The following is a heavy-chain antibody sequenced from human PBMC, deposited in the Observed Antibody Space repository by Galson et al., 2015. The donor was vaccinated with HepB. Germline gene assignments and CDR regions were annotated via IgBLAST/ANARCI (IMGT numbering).Heavy chain of an antibody. V-gene: IGHV1-46*03. CDR3: AIEDRLPYYYYGMDV. D-gene: IGHD5-12*01. Sequence: SVKVPCKASGYTFTSYYMHWVRQAPGQGLEWMGIINPSGGSTSYAQKFQGRVTMTRDTSTSTVYMELSSLRSEDTAVYYCAIEDRLPYYYYGMDVWGQGTTVTVSS. CDR2: INPSGGST. J-gene: IGHJ6*02. CDR1: GYTFTSYY.